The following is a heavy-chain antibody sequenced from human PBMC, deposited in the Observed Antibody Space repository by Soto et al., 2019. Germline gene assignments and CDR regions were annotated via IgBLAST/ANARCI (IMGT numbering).Heavy chain of an antibody. V-gene: IGHV3-NL1*01. CDR1: GFTFSSYG. CDR3: AGGRLAVGSDWFDS. CDR2: IDGDGGDT. D-gene: IGHD3-16*01. J-gene: IGHJ5*01. Sequence: PGGSLRLSCVASGFTFSSYGMHWVRQAPGKGLEWVSAIDGDGGDTFFADFVKGRFTMSRDNSKNTVYLHMRSLTAEDTALYYCAGGRLAVGSDWFDSWGPGTLVTVSS.